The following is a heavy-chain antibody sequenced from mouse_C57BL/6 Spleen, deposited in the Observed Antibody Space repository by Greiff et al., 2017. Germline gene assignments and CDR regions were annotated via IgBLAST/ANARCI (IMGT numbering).Heavy chain of an antibody. D-gene: IGHD3-2*02. CDR3: ARQLRLPAKDY. J-gene: IGHJ4*01. CDR2: IYPGDGDT. V-gene: IGHV1-82*01. CDR1: GYAFSSSW. Sequence: VQLQQSGPELVKPGASVKISCKASGYAFSSSWMNWVKQRPGKGLEWIGRIYPGDGDTNYNGKFKGKATLTADKSSSTAYMQLSSLTSEDYAVYFCARQLRLPAKDYWGKGTSGTGS.